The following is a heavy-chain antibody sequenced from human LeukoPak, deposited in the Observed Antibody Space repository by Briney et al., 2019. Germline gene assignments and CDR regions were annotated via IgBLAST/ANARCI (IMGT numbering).Heavy chain of an antibody. D-gene: IGHD3-9*01. CDR1: GGSISSYY. V-gene: IGHV4-4*07. CDR2: IYTSGST. J-gene: IGHJ6*03. Sequence: SETLSLTCTVSGGSISSYYWSWIRQPSGKGLEWIGRIYTSGSTNYNPSLKSRVTMSVDTSKNQFSLKLSSVTAADTAVYYCARGPPVYYDILTGYYNRYYYYYMDVWGKGTTVTVSS. CDR3: ARGPPVYYDILTGYYNRYYYYYMDV.